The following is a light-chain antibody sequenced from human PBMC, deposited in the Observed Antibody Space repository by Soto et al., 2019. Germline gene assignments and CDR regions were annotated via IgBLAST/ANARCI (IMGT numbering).Light chain of an antibody. CDR1: QSVSRY. J-gene: IGKJ5*01. CDR3: QQRSSWPIT. V-gene: IGKV3-11*01. Sequence: ESVLTQSPATLSLSPGERATLSCRASQSVSRYLAWYQQKPGQAPRLLIYDASNRATGIPARFSGSGSGTDFTLTISSLEPEDFAVYYCQQRSSWPITLGQGTRLEIK. CDR2: DAS.